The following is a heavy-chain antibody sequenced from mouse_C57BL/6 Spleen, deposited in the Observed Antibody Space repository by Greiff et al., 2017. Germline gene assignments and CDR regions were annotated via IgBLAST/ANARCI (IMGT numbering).Heavy chain of an antibody. CDR1: GFSLTSYG. J-gene: IGHJ2*01. D-gene: IGHD1-1*02. V-gene: IGHV2-2*01. Sequence: QVQLKQSGPGLVQPSQSLSITCTVSGFSLTSYGVHWVRQSPGKGLEWLGVIWSGGSTDYNAAFISRLSISKDNSKSQVFFKMNSLQADDTAIYYCARSPYYSGFDYWGQGTTLTVSS. CDR3: ARSPYYSGFDY. CDR2: IWSGGST.